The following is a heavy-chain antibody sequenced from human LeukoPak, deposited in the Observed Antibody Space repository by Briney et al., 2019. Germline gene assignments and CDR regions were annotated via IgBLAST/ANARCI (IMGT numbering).Heavy chain of an antibody. CDR2: IWYDGSNK. D-gene: IGHD2-15*01. Sequence: GGSLRLSCAASGFTVSSKYMSWVRQAPGKGLEWVAVIWYDGSNKYYADSVKGRFTISRDNSKNTLYLQMNSLRAEDTAVYYCARSHRTVVVVAATQEFDYWGQGTLVTVSS. J-gene: IGHJ4*02. V-gene: IGHV3-33*08. CDR1: GFTVSSKY. CDR3: ARSHRTVVVVAATQEFDY.